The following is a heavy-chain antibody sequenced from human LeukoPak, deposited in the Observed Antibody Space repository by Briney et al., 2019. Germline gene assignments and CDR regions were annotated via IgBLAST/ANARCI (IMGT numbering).Heavy chain of an antibody. V-gene: IGHV4-59*01. CDR1: GGSLSSYY. Sequence: PSETLSLTCTVSGGSLSSYYWSWIRQPPGKGLEWIGYIYYSGSTNYNPSLKSRVTISVDTSKNQFSLKLSSVTAADTAVYYCARGDSSGPYYFDYWGQGTLVTVSS. D-gene: IGHD6-19*01. CDR2: IYYSGST. CDR3: ARGDSSGPYYFDY. J-gene: IGHJ4*02.